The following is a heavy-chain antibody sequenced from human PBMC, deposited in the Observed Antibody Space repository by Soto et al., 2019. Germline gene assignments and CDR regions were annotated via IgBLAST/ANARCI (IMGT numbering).Heavy chain of an antibody. J-gene: IGHJ6*02. CDR2: MNPNSGNT. CDR3: VRGYSGYDPGFYGMDV. V-gene: IGHV1-8*01. CDR1: RYTFINYD. D-gene: IGHD5-12*01. Sequence: QVLLVQSGAEVKEPGASVRVSCKASRYTFINYDINWVRQAPGQGLEWMGWMNPNSGNTVYAQNFLGRVSMTRNNPMSTAYMELSSLRSDDTAIYYCVRGYSGYDPGFYGMDVWGQGTTVTVSS.